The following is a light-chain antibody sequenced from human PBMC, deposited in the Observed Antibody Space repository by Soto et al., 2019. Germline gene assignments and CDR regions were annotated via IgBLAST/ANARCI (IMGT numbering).Light chain of an antibody. CDR3: QQSYNGQLT. Sequence: DIQMTQSPSSLSASVGDRVTVTCRAGQSISRYLNWYQPRPGKAPNLLIYSASSLQTGVPSRFSGSGSGTDFTLTITNLQPEDFATYYCQQSYNGQLTFGHGSKVEIX. CDR1: QSISRY. J-gene: IGKJ4*01. V-gene: IGKV1-39*01. CDR2: SAS.